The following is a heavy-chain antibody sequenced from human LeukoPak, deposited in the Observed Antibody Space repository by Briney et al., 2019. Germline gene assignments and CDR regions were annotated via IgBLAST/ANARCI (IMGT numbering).Heavy chain of an antibody. J-gene: IGHJ4*02. CDR3: ARHGGTRVTLVEVFYFDY. CDR1: GGSISNYY. CDR2: ISYSGST. V-gene: IGHV4-59*08. D-gene: IGHD4-11*01. Sequence: SETLSLTCTVSGGSISNYYWSWIRQPPGKGLEWIGYISYSGSTISNPSLKSRVTISVDTSKNQFSLKLSSVTAADTAVYYCARHGGTRVTLVEVFYFDYWGQGTLVTVSS.